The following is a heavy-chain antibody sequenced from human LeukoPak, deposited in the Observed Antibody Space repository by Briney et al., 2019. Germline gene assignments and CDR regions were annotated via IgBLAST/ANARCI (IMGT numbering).Heavy chain of an antibody. CDR2: IWFGGSDK. CDR3: AKDRTTVTTFLDY. J-gene: IGHJ4*02. D-gene: IGHD4-17*01. CDR1: GFTFSSYG. V-gene: IGHV3-30*02. Sequence: GGSLRLSCAASGFTFSSYGMHWVRQTPGKGLEWVAVIWFGGSDKYYADSVKGRFTISRDNSKDTLYLQMNSLKAEDTAVYYCAKDRTTVTTFLDYWSQGTLVTVSS.